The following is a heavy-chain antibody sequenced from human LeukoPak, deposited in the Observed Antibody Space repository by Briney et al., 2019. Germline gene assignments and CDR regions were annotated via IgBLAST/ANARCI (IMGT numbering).Heavy chain of an antibody. V-gene: IGHV1-2*02. CDR1: EYTFTGYY. D-gene: IGHD3-22*01. Sequence: ASVKVSCKASEYTFTGYYMHWVRQAPGQGLEWMGWINPNSGGTNYAQKFQGRVTMTRDTSISTAYMELSRLRSDDTAVYYCARESWKSGTYYYDSSGYYYSGFDYWGQGTLVTVSS. J-gene: IGHJ4*02. CDR3: ARESWKSGTYYYDSSGYYYSGFDY. CDR2: INPNSGGT.